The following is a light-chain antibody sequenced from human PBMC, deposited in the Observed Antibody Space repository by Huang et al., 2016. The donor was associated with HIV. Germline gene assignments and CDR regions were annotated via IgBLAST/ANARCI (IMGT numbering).Light chain of an antibody. Sequence: EIVMTQSPATLSVSPGERATLSCRASQSVSSNFAWYPHKPGQAPRLLIYGASPRAAGIPARFSGSGSGTEFTLTISSLQSEDFAVYYCQQNNNWPPLFTFGPGTKVDIK. CDR1: QSVSSN. J-gene: IGKJ3*01. V-gene: IGKV3-15*01. CDR3: QQNNNWPPLFT. CDR2: GAS.